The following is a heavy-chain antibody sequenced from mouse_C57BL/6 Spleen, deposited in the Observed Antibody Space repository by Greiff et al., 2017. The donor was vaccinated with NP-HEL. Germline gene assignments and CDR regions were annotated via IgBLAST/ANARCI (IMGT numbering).Heavy chain of an antibody. J-gene: IGHJ2*01. CDR2: INPNSGSN. Sequence: VQLQQPGAELVKPGASVKLSCKASGYTFTSYWMHWVKQRPGKGLEWIGMINPNSGSNKYNEKFKSKATLTVDKSSSTAYMQLSSLTSEDSAVYYCSRSSDYYGSSVYYFDYWGQGTTLTVSS. D-gene: IGHD1-1*01. CDR1: GYTFTSYW. CDR3: SRSSDYYGSSVYYFDY. V-gene: IGHV1-64*01.